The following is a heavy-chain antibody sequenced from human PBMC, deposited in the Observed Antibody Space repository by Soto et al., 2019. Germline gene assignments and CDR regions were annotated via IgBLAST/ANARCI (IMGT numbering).Heavy chain of an antibody. D-gene: IGHD2-2*01. CDR1: GFTFTSYG. CDR3: ARSEYQLLKDGIDV. J-gene: IGHJ6*02. Sequence: QEQLVESGGGVVQSGRSLRLSCAASGFTFTSYGMHWVRQAPGKGLEWVAVMWFGGSDKYYADSVKGRFTISRDNSKSTVYLEMNSLRAEDTAVYYCARSEYQLLKDGIDVWGHGTTVTVSS. V-gene: IGHV3-33*01. CDR2: MWFGGSDK.